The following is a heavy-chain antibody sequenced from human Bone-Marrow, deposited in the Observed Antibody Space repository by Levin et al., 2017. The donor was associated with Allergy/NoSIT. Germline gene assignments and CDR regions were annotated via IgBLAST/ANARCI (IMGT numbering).Heavy chain of an antibody. V-gene: IGHV3-23*01. CDR1: GFTFSNYA. J-gene: IGHJ2*01. CDR2: ISDSGGST. Sequence: GGSLRLSCAASGFTFSNYAMGWVRQAPGKGLEWVSAISDSGGSTYYADSVKGRFTISRDNSKNTLHLQTNSLRAEDTALYYCAKPSRGGGDYWSFDLWGRGTLVTVSS. D-gene: IGHD3-16*01. CDR3: AKPSRGGGDYWSFDL.